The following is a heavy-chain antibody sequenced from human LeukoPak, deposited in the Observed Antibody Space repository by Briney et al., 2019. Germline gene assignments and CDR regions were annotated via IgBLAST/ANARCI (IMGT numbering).Heavy chain of an antibody. Sequence: SETLSLTCTVSGGSISSSSYYWGWIRQPPGKGLEWIGTIYFSGSTYYNPSLKSRVTISVDTSKNQFSLKLSSVTAADTAVYYCARDLGYSYGYLGWFDPWGQGTLVTVSS. J-gene: IGHJ5*02. V-gene: IGHV4-39*07. CDR1: GGSISSSSYY. CDR2: IYFSGST. D-gene: IGHD5-18*01. CDR3: ARDLGYSYGYLGWFDP.